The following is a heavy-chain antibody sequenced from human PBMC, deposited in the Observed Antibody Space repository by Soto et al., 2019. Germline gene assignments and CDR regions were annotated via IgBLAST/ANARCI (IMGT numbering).Heavy chain of an antibody. CDR2: FDPEDGET. CDR3: ATDAQGYDSSSYYFDY. J-gene: IGHJ4*02. Sequence: QVQLVQSGAEVKKPGASVKVSCKVSGYTLTELSMHWVRQAPGKGLEWMGGFDPEDGETIYAQKFQGRVTMTEDTSTDTAYMELSSLRSEDTAVYYCATDAQGYDSSSYYFDYWGQGTLVTVSS. CDR1: GYTLTELS. V-gene: IGHV1-24*01. D-gene: IGHD3-22*01.